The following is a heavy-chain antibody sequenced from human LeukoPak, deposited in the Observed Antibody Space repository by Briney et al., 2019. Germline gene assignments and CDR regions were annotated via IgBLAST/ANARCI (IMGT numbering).Heavy chain of an antibody. D-gene: IGHD2-2*01. Sequence: SVKVSCKASGGTFSSYAISWVRQAPGQGLEWMGGIIPIFGTANYAQKFQGRVTITTDESTSTAYMELSSLRSEDTAVYFCARVPRETGNWFDPWGQGTLVTVSS. V-gene: IGHV1-69*05. CDR3: ARVPRETGNWFDP. CDR1: GGTFSSYA. CDR2: IIPIFGTA. J-gene: IGHJ5*02.